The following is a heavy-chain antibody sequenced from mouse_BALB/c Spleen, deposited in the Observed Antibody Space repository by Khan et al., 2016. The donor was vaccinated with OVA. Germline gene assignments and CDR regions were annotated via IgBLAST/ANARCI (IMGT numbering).Heavy chain of an antibody. D-gene: IGHD2-1*01. CDR3: ASHYGSYFDY. CDR2: IYPGDGDT. CDR1: GYTFTRYW. V-gene: IGHV1-87*01. Sequence: QVQLQQPGAELARPGASVKLSCKASGYTFTRYWMQWVKQRTGQGLEWIGAIYPGDGDTKYTQKFKGKATLTADKSSSTAYMELSSLASEDSAVYYCASHYGSYFDYWGQGTTLTVSS. J-gene: IGHJ2*01.